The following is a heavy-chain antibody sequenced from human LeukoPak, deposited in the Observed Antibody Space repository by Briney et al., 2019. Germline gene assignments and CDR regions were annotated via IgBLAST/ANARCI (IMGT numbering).Heavy chain of an antibody. CDR2: ISGSGGST. V-gene: IGHV3-23*01. J-gene: IGHJ4*02. CDR1: GFTFSSYA. D-gene: IGHD2-15*01. Sequence: PGGSLRLSCAASGFTFSSYAMSWVRQAPGKGLEWVSAISGSGGSTYYADSVKGRFTISRDNSMNTLYLQMNSLRAEDTAVYYCAKVLRYCSGGSCYALDYWGQGTLVTVSS. CDR3: AKVLRYCSGGSCYALDY.